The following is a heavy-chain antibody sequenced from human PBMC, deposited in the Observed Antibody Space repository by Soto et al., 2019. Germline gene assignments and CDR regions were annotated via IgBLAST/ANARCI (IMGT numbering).Heavy chain of an antibody. Sequence: GSLRLSCAASGFTFYSYAVSWVRQAPGKGLEWVSTIGSVGGDTYYADSVKGRFTISRDDSKNTLLLQMNSLRAEDTAVYYCVKDRMAYNAVWDTFDHWGQGTRDSVSS. V-gene: IGHV3-23*01. D-gene: IGHD1-20*01. J-gene: IGHJ3*01. CDR3: VKDRMAYNAVWDTFDH. CDR1: GFTFYSYA. CDR2: IGSVGGDT.